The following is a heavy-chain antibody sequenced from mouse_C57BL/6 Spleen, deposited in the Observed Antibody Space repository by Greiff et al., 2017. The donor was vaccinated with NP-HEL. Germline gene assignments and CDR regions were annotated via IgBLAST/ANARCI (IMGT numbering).Heavy chain of an antibody. CDR1: GYSFTDYN. J-gene: IGHJ2*01. Sequence: EVKLVESGPELVKPGASVKISCKASGYSFTDYNMNWVKQSNGKSLEWIGVINPNYGTTSYNQKFKGKATLTVDQSSSTAYMQLNSLTSEDSAVYYCARARTGTKVNYFDYWGQGTTLTVSS. D-gene: IGHD4-1*01. CDR3: ARARTGTKVNYFDY. CDR2: INPNYGTT. V-gene: IGHV1-39*01.